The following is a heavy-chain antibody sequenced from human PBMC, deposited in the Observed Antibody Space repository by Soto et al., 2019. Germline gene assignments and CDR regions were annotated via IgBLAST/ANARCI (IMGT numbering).Heavy chain of an antibody. J-gene: IGHJ6*02. CDR3: ARDLVGIVVVPAAMGYYYGMDV. Sequence: SVKVSCKASGGTFSSYAISWERQAPGQGLEWMGGIIPIFGTANYAQKFQGRVTITADESTSTAYMELSSLRSEDTAVYYCARDLVGIVVVPAAMGYYYGMDVWGQGTTVTVSS. V-gene: IGHV1-69*13. CDR1: GGTFSSYA. D-gene: IGHD2-2*03. CDR2: IIPIFGTA.